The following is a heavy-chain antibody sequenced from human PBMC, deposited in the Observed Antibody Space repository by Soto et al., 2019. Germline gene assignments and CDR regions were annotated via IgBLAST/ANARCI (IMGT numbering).Heavy chain of an antibody. CDR3: AKRYSGYDSVPGAFDI. Sequence: GGSLRLSCAASGFTFDDYAMHWVRQAPGKGLEWVSGISWNSGSIGYADSVKGRFTISRDNAKNSLYLQMNSLRAEDTALYYCAKRYSGYDSVPGAFDIWGQGTMVTVSS. V-gene: IGHV3-9*01. CDR2: ISWNSGSI. CDR1: GFTFDDYA. D-gene: IGHD5-12*01. J-gene: IGHJ3*02.